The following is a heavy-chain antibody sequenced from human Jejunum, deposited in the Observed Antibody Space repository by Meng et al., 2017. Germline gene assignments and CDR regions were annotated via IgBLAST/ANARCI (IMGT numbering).Heavy chain of an antibody. CDR2: INHSGST. D-gene: IGHD3-10*01. V-gene: IGHV4-34*01. CDR3: ARYGGSGSYWHFDP. J-gene: IGHJ2*01. CDR1: GGSFSGYY. Sequence: QVQLQQWGAGLLKPSETLSLTCAVYGGSFSGYYWTWIRKPPGKGLEWIGEINHSGSTNYNPSLKSRVTMSIDTSKIQFSLKLSSVTAADAAVYYCARYGGSGSYWHFDPWGRGTLVTVSS.